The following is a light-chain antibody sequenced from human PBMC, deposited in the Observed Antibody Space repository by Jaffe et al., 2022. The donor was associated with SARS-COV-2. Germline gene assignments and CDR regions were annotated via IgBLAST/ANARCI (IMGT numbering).Light chain of an antibody. CDR3: QQSFDTPYT. Sequence: DIQMTQSPSSLSASVGDRVTITCRASQSISSYLNWYQQKPGKAPKLLIYAASSLQTGVPSRFSGSGSGTDFTLTINSLQPDDFATYYCQQSFDTPYTFGQGTKLEIK. CDR1: QSISSY. CDR2: AAS. J-gene: IGKJ2*01. V-gene: IGKV1-39*01.